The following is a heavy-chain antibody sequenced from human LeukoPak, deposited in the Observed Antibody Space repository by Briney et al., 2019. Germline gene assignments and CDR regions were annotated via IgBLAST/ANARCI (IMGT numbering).Heavy chain of an antibody. D-gene: IGHD3-10*01. CDR1: GYTFTSYY. J-gene: IGHJ6*03. V-gene: IGHV1-46*01. CDR2: INPSGGST. CDR3: ARDSAPREYRFGEFSGGYYYMDV. Sequence: ASVKVSCKASGYTFTSYYMHWVRQAPGQGLEWMGIINPSGGSTSYAQKFQGRVTMTRDMSTSTVYMELSSLRSEDTAVYYCARDSAPREYRFGEFSGGYYYMDVWGKGTTVTVSS.